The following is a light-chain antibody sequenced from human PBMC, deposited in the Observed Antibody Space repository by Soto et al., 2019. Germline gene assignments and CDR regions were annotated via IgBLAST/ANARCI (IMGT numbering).Light chain of an antibody. V-gene: IGLV2-14*01. CDR3: SSYTTTTAWV. CDR1: SSDVGGYNY. J-gene: IGLJ3*02. CDR2: EVS. Sequence: QSALTQPPSASGSPGQSVTISCTGTSSDVGGYNYVSWYQQHPGKAPKLMIYEVSNRPSGVSDRFSGSKSGNTASLTISGLQAEDEADYHCSSYTTTTAWVFGGGTKLTVL.